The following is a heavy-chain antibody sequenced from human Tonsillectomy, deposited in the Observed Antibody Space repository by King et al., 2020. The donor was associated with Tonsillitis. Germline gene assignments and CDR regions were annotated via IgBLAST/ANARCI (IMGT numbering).Heavy chain of an antibody. D-gene: IGHD1-1*01. Sequence: VQLQESGPGLVKPSQTLSLTCTVSGGSISSGDYYWSWIRQPPGKGLEWIGYIDYSGTTYYNPYLKSQITISVDTSKNQFSLKLIAVTAADTAVDYCARVWWYKWNDVRWFDPWGQGTLVTVSS. CDR3: ARVWWYKWNDVRWFDP. V-gene: IGHV4-30-4*01. CDR1: GGSISSGDYY. CDR2: IDYSGTT. J-gene: IGHJ5*02.